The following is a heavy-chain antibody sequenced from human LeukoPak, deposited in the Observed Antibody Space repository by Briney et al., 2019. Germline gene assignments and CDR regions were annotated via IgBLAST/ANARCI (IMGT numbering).Heavy chain of an antibody. D-gene: IGHD3-22*01. CDR1: GFTFSSYW. V-gene: IGHV3-7*01. CDR3: ARDETYDYESNGYLDF. Sequence: GGSLRLSCAASGFTFSSYWMSWVRQAPGKGLEWVANIRHDGSETYYVDSLRGRFTISRDNAKNLVYLQMSSLRAEDTAIYYCARDETYDYESNGYLDFWGQGTVVTVSS. J-gene: IGHJ4*02. CDR2: IRHDGSET.